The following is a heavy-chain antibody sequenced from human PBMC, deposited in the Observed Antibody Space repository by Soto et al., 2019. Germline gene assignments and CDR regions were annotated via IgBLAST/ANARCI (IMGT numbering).Heavy chain of an antibody. CDR1: GYTFTGYY. Sequence: GASVKVSCKASGYTFTGYYIHWVRQAPGQGLEWKGWINADNGHTRYSQKFQGRVTITRDTSATTAYMELSSLRSDDTAVYYCATDPHYYDTTGYCLDNWGQGTLVTVSS. CDR2: INADNGHT. CDR3: ATDPHYYDTTGYCLDN. J-gene: IGHJ4*02. D-gene: IGHD3-22*01. V-gene: IGHV1-3*01.